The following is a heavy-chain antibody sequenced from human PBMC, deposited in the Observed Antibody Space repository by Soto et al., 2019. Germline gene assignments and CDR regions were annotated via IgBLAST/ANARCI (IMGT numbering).Heavy chain of an antibody. J-gene: IGHJ6*02. CDR2: IYYSGST. Sequence: SETLSLTCTVSGGSIISYYRSWILQPPGKGLEWIGYIYYSGSTNYSPSLKSRVTISVDTSKNQFSLKLSSVTAADTAVYYCARDRREYYYDSSGSGRRFGMDVWGQGTTVTVSS. CDR3: ARDRREYYYDSSGSGRRFGMDV. V-gene: IGHV4-59*01. CDR1: GGSIISYY. D-gene: IGHD3-22*01.